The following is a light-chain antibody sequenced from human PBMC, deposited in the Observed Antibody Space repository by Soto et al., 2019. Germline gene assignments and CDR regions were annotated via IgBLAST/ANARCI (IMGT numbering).Light chain of an antibody. J-gene: IGLJ3*02. Sequence: QSVLTQLPSMSGAPGQRVTISCTGSSSNIGAGYDVHWYQLLPGTAPKLLIYGNTNRPSGVPDRFSGSKSGTSASLAITGLRAEDEADYYCQSHDSSLNSWVFGGGTKLTVL. CDR1: SSNIGAGYD. V-gene: IGLV1-40*01. CDR2: GNT. CDR3: QSHDSSLNSWV.